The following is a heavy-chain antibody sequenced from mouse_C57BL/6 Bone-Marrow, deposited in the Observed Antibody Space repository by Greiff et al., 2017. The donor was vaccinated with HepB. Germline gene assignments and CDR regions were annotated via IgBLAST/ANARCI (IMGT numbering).Heavy chain of an antibody. CDR2: IDPNSGGT. V-gene: IGHV1-72*01. J-gene: IGHJ4*01. CDR1: GYTFTSYW. Sequence: QVQLKQPGAELVKPGASVKLSCKASGYTFTSYWMHWVKQRPGRGLEWIGRIDPNSGGTKYNEKFKSKATLTVDKPSSTAYMQLSSLTSEDSAVYYCAGGFYYYGSSYPLYAMDYWGQGTSVTVSS. CDR3: AGGFYYYGSSYPLYAMDY. D-gene: IGHD1-1*01.